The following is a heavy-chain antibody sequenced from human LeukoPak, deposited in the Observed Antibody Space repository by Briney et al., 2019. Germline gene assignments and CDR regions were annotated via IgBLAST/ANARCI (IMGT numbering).Heavy chain of an antibody. CDR1: GYTFTGYY. Sequence: ASVKVSCKASGYTFTGYYMHWVRQAPGQGLEWMGWINPNSGGTNHAQKFQGRVTMTRDTSISTAYMELSRLRSDDTAVYYCARVVAVTPFWWFDPWGQGTLVTVSS. CDR3: ARVVAVTPFWWFDP. J-gene: IGHJ5*02. CDR2: INPNSGGT. D-gene: IGHD6-19*01. V-gene: IGHV1-2*02.